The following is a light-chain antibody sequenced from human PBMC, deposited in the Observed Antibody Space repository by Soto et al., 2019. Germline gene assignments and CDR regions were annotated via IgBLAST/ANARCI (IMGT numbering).Light chain of an antibody. V-gene: IGLV1-40*01. J-gene: IGLJ2*01. CDR1: SSNIGAGHH. CDR3: QSYDTSLSDVL. CDR2: NND. Sequence: QSVLTQPPSVSGAPVQRVTVSCTGSSSNIGAGHHVHWYQQLPGTAPKLLIYNNDNRPSGVPDRFSGSKSGTSASLAISGLQAEDEAEYYCQSYDTSLSDVLFGGGTKVTVL.